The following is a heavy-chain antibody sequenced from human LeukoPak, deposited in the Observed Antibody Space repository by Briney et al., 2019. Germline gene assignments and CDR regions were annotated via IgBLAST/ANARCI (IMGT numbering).Heavy chain of an antibody. CDR2: ISSSSSYI. CDR3: ATPYYYDSSGAFDI. J-gene: IGHJ3*02. D-gene: IGHD3-22*01. V-gene: IGHV3-21*01. CDR1: GFTFTSYS. Sequence: GGSLRLSCSASGFTFTSYSMGWVRQAPGKGLEWVSSISSSSSYIYYADSVKGRFTISRDNAKNSLYLQMNSLRAEDTAVYYCATPYYYDSSGAFDIWGQGTMVTVSS.